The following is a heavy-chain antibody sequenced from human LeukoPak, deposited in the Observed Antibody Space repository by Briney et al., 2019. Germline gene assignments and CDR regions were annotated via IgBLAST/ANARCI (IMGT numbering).Heavy chain of an antibody. CDR3: ARSTVTTLFDY. D-gene: IGHD4-17*01. CDR1: GFTLDDYT. J-gene: IGHJ4*02. Sequence: GGSLRLSCAASGFTLDDYTMHWVRQAPGKGLEWVSLITWDGGSTYYADSVKGRFTISRDNAKNSLYLQMNSLRAEDTAVYYCARSTVTTLFDYWGQGTLVTVSS. V-gene: IGHV3-43*01. CDR2: ITWDGGST.